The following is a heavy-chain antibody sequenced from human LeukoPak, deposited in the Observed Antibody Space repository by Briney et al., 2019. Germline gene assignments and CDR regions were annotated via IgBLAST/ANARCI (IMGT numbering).Heavy chain of an antibody. CDR1: GGAFSNYF. V-gene: IGHV4-34*01. Sequence: PSETLSLSCAVSGGAFSNYFWTWIRQPPGKGLEWIAEINDSGSTNSNSSLRSRVAISLDTSKNQFSLRLTSVTAADTAVYYCARPGDYWGQGTLVTVSS. CDR2: INDSGST. CDR3: ARPGDY. J-gene: IGHJ4*02.